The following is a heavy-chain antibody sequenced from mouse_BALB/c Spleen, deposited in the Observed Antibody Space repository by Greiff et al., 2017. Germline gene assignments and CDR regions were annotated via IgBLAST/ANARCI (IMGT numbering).Heavy chain of an antibody. D-gene: IGHD2-14*01. V-gene: IGHV5-9*03. CDR3: ASHRYDDYFDY. Sequence: EVHLVESGGGLVKPGGSLKLSCAASGFTFSSYTMSWVRQTPEKRLEWVATISSGGGNTYYPDSVKGRFTISRDNAKNNLYLQMSSLRSEDTALYYCASHRYDDYFDYWGQGTTLTVSS. CDR1: GFTFSSYT. J-gene: IGHJ2*01. CDR2: ISSGGGNT.